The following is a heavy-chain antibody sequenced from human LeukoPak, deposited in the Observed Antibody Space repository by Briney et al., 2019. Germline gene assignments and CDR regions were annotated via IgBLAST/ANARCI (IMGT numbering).Heavy chain of an antibody. CDR3: ARDGFTWELDY. Sequence: GGSLRLSCAASGFTFSSYSMNWVRQAPGKGLEWVSSISSSSSYIYYADSVKGRFTISRGNAKNSLYLQMNSLRAEDTAVYYCARDGFTWELDYWGQGTLVTVSS. CDR2: ISSSSSYI. D-gene: IGHD1-26*01. V-gene: IGHV3-21*01. J-gene: IGHJ4*02. CDR1: GFTFSSYS.